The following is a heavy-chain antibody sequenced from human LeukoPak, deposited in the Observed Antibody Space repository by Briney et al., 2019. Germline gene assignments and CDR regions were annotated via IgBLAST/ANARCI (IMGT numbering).Heavy chain of an antibody. J-gene: IGHJ5*02. Sequence: SETLSLTCSVPGGSLTNYYWTWSRQAPGKGLEWIGYISYSGTTKYNPSLESRVTMSVDTSKNQLSLKLTSVTAADTAVYYCARLAEEGTSWLDPWGQGTQVTVSS. CDR3: ARLAEEGTSWLDP. V-gene: IGHV4-59*01. CDR2: ISYSGTT. CDR1: GGSLTNYY.